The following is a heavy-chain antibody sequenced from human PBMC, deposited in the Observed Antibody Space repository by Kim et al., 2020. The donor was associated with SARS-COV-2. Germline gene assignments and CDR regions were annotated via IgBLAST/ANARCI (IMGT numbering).Heavy chain of an antibody. V-gene: IGHV3-7*03. CDR3: ARDPGSSDWYMDY. J-gene: IGHJ4*02. CDR2: IKQDGSEK. Sequence: GGSLRLSCTASGFTFSTYWMTWVRQAPGKGLEWVASIKQDGSEKYYVDSVKGRFTLSRDNAKNSLYLQMNSLRAEDTAVYYCARDPGSSDWYMDYWGQGTLVTVSS. CDR1: GFTFSTYW. D-gene: IGHD6-19*01.